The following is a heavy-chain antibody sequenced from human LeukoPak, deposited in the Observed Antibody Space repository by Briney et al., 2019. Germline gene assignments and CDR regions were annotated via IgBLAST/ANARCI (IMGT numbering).Heavy chain of an antibody. D-gene: IGHD3-22*01. Sequence: ASVKVSCKASGYXFTGHFVHWVRQAPGQGLEWMGWINPISGGTNYAQNFQGRVTLTRDTSISTAYMELSRLRSDDTALYYCARRVRDYYDSTGYSQGGFDPWGQGTLVTASS. CDR2: INPISGGT. J-gene: IGHJ5*02. CDR3: ARRVRDYYDSTGYSQGGFDP. V-gene: IGHV1-2*02. CDR1: GYXFTGHF.